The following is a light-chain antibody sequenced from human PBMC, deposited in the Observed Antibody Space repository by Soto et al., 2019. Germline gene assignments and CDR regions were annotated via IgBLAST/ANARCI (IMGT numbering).Light chain of an antibody. V-gene: IGKV1-17*03. CDR3: LQHRSYPLT. CDR2: AAS. Sequence: DIQMTQSPSAISASVGGRVTISCRASQGIDNYLARFQQKPGKVPQRLIYAASTLQSGVPSRFSGSGSGTEFTLTISSLQPEDFATYYCLQHRSYPLTVGVGTKGEIK. J-gene: IGKJ4*01. CDR1: QGIDNY.